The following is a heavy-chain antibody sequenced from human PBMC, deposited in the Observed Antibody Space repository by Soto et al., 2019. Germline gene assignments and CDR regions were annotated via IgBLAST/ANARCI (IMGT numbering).Heavy chain of an antibody. Sequence: NPSETLSLTCTVSGGSISSSSYYWGWIRQPPGKGLEWIGSIYYSGSTYYNPSLKSRVTISVDTSKNQFSLKLSSVTAADTAVYYCARRRAYCSGGSCYYHISYYYGMDVWGQGTRVTVSS. CDR1: GGSISSSSYY. J-gene: IGHJ6*02. CDR3: ARRRAYCSGGSCYYHISYYYGMDV. D-gene: IGHD2-15*01. CDR2: IYYSGST. V-gene: IGHV4-39*01.